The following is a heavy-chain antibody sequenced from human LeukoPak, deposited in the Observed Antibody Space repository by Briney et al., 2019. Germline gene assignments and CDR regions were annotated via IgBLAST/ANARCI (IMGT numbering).Heavy chain of an antibody. Sequence: SETLSLTCAVSGGSISSSNWWSWVRQPPGKGLAWIGEIYHIGSTNYNPSLKSRVTISLDTSKYQFSLQLNSVSAADSAVYSCASDNDFGDAFDFWGQGTMVSVSS. CDR1: GGSISSSNW. CDR2: IYHIGST. CDR3: ASDNDFGDAFDF. V-gene: IGHV4-4*02. D-gene: IGHD4-17*01. J-gene: IGHJ3*01.